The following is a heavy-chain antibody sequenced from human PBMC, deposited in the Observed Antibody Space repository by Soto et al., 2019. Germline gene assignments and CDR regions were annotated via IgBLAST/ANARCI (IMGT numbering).Heavy chain of an antibody. CDR3: VRRHVSATGIDWFDP. CDR1: GYTFTSYG. V-gene: IGHV1-3*01. J-gene: IGHJ5*02. D-gene: IGHD6-13*01. CDR2: INAAXXDX. Sequence: ASVKVSCKASGYTFTSYGIHLVRQAPGQRIEWMGWINAAXXDXXXXXKXXGRVTITRDTSASTAYMELSSLRSEDTAVYYCVRRHVSATGIDWFDPWGQGTLVTASS.